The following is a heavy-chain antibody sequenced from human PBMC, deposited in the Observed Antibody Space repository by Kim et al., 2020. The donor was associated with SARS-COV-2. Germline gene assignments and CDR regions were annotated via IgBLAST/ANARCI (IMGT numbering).Heavy chain of an antibody. J-gene: IGHJ4*02. V-gene: IGHV1-8*01. CDR2: MNPNSGNT. D-gene: IGHD6-19*01. CDR3: ARRPSGSRQFVDS. CDR1: GYTFTTYD. Sequence: ASVKVSCKASGYTFTTYDINWVRQATGQGLEWMGWMNPNSGNTGYAQKFQGRVTMTRNTSISTAYMEVSSLTSDDTAVYYCARRPSGSRQFVDSWGQGTLVTVSS.